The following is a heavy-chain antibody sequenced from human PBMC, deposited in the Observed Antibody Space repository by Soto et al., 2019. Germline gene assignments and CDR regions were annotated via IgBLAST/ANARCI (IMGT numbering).Heavy chain of an antibody. V-gene: IGHV4-59*01. CDR2: IYYSGST. CDR1: GGSISSYY. J-gene: IGHJ3*02. CDR3: AREGPGGKGAFEI. Sequence: SETLSLTCTVSGGSISSYYWSWIRQPPGKGLEWIGYIYYSGSTNYNPSLKSRVTISVDTSKNQFSLKLSSVTAADTAVYYCAREGPGGKGAFEIWGQGTMVTVSS. D-gene: IGHD2-15*01.